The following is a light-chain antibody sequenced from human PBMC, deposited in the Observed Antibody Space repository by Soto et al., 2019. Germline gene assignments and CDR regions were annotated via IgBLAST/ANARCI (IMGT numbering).Light chain of an antibody. Sequence: QSVLTQPPSASETPGQRVTISCSGSSSNIGINTVDWFQQLPGTAPKLLIYNNNQRPSGVPDRFSGSKSGTSASLAISGLQSEGESDYYCAAWDDSLNGYVFGTGTKLTVL. CDR1: SSNIGINT. CDR3: AAWDDSLNGYV. J-gene: IGLJ1*01. CDR2: NNN. V-gene: IGLV1-44*01.